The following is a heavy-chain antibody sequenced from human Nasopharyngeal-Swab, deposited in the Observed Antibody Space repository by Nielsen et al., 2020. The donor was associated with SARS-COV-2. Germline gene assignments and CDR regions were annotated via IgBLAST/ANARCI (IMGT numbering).Heavy chain of an antibody. CDR2: VNPNSGDT. CDR3: VRDDGGVPGIPETGLPGAF. Sequence: ASVKVSCKASGYTFSDYYMHWVRQAPGQGLEWMGRVNPNSGDTIYAQEFQGRVTMTGDTSIGTAYMELRRLISDDTAVYYCVRDDGGVPGIPETGLPGAFWGQGTLVTVSS. CDR1: GYTFSDYY. V-gene: IGHV1-2*06. J-gene: IGHJ4*02. D-gene: IGHD6-13*01.